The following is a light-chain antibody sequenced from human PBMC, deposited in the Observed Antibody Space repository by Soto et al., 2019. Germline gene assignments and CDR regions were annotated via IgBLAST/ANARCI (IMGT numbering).Light chain of an antibody. CDR1: QSVLYSPNNKNY. V-gene: IGKV4-1*01. Sequence: DIVMTQSPDSLAVPLGARATINCKSSQSVLYSPNNKNYLAWYQLKPGQPPRLLIYCASARQSGIPDRFSGSGSGTYFTLTISSLQAEDVAVYYCQQYYSTPFTFGPGTKVDIK. CDR2: CAS. J-gene: IGKJ3*01. CDR3: QQYYSTPFT.